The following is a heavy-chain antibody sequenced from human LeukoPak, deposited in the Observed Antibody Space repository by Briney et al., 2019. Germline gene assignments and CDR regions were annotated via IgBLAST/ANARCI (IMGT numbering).Heavy chain of an antibody. J-gene: IGHJ4*02. D-gene: IGHD5-24*01. Sequence: PGGSLRLSCAASGFIFSSHWMSWVRQAPGKGLEWVASIKEDGSENSYMDSVKGRFTISRDNAKNSLYLQMNSLGAEDTAVYYCARSHDGYVRSFDYWGQGALVTVSS. V-gene: IGHV3-7*01. CDR3: ARSHDGYVRSFDY. CDR2: IKEDGSEN. CDR1: GFIFSSHW.